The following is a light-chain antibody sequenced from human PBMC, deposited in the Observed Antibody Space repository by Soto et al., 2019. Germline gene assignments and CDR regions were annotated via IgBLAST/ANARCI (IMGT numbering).Light chain of an antibody. Sequence: QTVVTQPPSASGTPGQRVTISCSGSSSNIGSNTVNWYQQLPGTAPKLLIYINSHRPSGVPDRFSGSKSGTSASLAISGLQSDDEADYYCAAWDDSLNGVVFGGGTKLTVL. V-gene: IGLV1-44*01. CDR1: SSNIGSNT. CDR2: INS. CDR3: AAWDDSLNGVV. J-gene: IGLJ2*01.